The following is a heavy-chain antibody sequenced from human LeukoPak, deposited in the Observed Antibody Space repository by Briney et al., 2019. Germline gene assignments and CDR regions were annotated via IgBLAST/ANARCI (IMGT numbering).Heavy chain of an antibody. J-gene: IGHJ3*02. CDR3: ASPGRPNLDAFDI. V-gene: IGHV4-34*01. Sequence: PSETLSLTCAVYGGSFSGYYWSWIRQPPGKGLEWIGEINHSGSTNYNPSLKSRVTISVDTSKNQFSLKLSSVTAADTAVYYCASPGRPNLDAFDIWGQGTMVTVSS. CDR2: INHSGST. D-gene: IGHD3-10*01. CDR1: GGSFSGYY.